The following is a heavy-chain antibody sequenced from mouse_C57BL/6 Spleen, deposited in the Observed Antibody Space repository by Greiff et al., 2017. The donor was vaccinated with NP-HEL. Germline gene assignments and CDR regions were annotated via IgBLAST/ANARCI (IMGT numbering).Heavy chain of an antibody. J-gene: IGHJ4*01. CDR1: GYTFTSYW. Sequence: VQLQQPGAELVKPGASVKMSCKASGYTFTSYWITWVKQRPGQGLEWIGDIYPGSGSTNYNEKFKSKATLTVDTSSSTAYMQLSSLTSEDSAVYYCARKGPLYYYAMDYWGQGTSVTVSS. CDR2: IYPGSGST. D-gene: IGHD1-1*02. V-gene: IGHV1-55*01. CDR3: ARKGPLYYYAMDY.